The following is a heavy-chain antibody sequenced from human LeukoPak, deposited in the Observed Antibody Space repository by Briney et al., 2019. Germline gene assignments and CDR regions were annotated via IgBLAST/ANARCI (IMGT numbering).Heavy chain of an antibody. CDR3: AKGMTTFLPPPLNFDY. J-gene: IGHJ4*02. CDR2: ISGNGGST. Sequence: PGGSLRLSCAASGFSFSSYAMSWVRQAPGKGLEWVSAISGNGGSTYYADSVKGRFTISRDNSKNTLYLQMNSLRADDTAVYYCAKGMTTFLPPPLNFDYWGQGTLVTVSS. V-gene: IGHV3-23*01. CDR1: GFSFSSYA. D-gene: IGHD1-1*01.